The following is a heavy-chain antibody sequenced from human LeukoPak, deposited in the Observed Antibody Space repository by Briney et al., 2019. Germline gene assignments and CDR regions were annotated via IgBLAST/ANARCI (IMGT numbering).Heavy chain of an antibody. Sequence: PSETLSLTCTVSGGSISSYYWSWIRQPPGKGLEWIGYIYYSGSTNYNPSLKSRVTISVDTSKNQFSLKLSSVTAADTAVYYCARLHPTAYDSSGYYVDYWGQGTLVTVSS. V-gene: IGHV4-59*08. J-gene: IGHJ4*02. D-gene: IGHD3-22*01. CDR2: IYYSGST. CDR1: GGSISSYY. CDR3: ARLHPTAYDSSGYYVDY.